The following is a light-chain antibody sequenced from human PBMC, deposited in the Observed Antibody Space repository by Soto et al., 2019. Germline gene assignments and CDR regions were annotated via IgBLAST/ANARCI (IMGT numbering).Light chain of an antibody. V-gene: IGLV1-44*01. Sequence: LTQPPSASGTPGQRVTFSCSGSSSNIGSYTVNWYQQLPGTAPKLLIYNNNQRPSGVPDRFSGSKSGTSASLAIGGLQSEDEADYYCAVWDDSLNGRVFGGGTKLTVL. CDR1: SSNIGSYT. J-gene: IGLJ3*02. CDR3: AVWDDSLNGRV. CDR2: NNN.